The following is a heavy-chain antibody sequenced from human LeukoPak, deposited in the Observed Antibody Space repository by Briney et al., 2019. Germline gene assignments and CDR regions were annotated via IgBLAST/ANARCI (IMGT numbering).Heavy chain of an antibody. CDR1: GFTFSSYS. CDR2: ISSSSSYI. J-gene: IGHJ5*02. Sequence: AGGSLRLSCAASGFTFSSYSMNWVRQAPGKGLEWVSSISSSSSYIYYADSVKGRFTISRDNAKNSLYLQMNSLRAEDTAVYYCARDPVVPAAIRAPDLNWFDAWGQGTLVTVSS. D-gene: IGHD2-2*02. V-gene: IGHV3-21*01. CDR3: ARDPVVPAAIRAPDLNWFDA.